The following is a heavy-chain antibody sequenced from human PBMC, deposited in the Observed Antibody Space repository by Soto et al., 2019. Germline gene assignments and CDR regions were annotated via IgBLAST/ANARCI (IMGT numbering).Heavy chain of an antibody. V-gene: IGHV4-59*01. J-gene: IGHJ6*03. D-gene: IGHD2-2*01. CDR1: GGSISSYY. CDR3: ARDRGCSSTSCSQYYYYMDV. Sequence: KPSETLSLTCTVSGGSISSYYWSWIRQPPGKGLEWIGYIYYSGSTNYNPSLKSRVTISVDTSKNQFSLKLSSVTAADTAVYYCARDRGCSSTSCSQYYYYMDVWGKGTTVTVSS. CDR2: IYYSGST.